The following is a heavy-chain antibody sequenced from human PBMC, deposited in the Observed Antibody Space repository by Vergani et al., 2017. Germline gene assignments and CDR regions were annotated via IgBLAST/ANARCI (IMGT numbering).Heavy chain of an antibody. J-gene: IGHJ6*03. CDR2: IDHTVRP. V-gene: IGHV4-34*01. CDR1: GGSFTSYH. Sequence: QVQLQQWGGGLLKPSETLSLTCVVNGGSFTSYHWTWIRQSPGEGLDWVGDIDHTVRPDYNPSLKSQLTMSVDKSRNQFSLTLNSVTATDTAIYFGARVNTETNGHLYYSYYMDVWGQGTAVTVS. CDR3: ARVNTETNGHLYYSYYMDV. D-gene: IGHD4-11*01.